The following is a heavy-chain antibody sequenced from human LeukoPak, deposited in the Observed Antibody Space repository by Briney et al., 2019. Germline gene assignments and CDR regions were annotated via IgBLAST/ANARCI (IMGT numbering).Heavy chain of an antibody. Sequence: SETLSLTFAVYGGSFSGYYWSWIRQPPGKGLEWIGEINHSGSTNYNPSLKSRVTISVDTSKNQFSLKLSSVTAADTAVYYCARDYCSSTSCWMYAFDIWGQGTMVTVSS. CDR2: INHSGST. CDR3: ARDYCSSTSCWMYAFDI. CDR1: GGSFSGYY. D-gene: IGHD2-2*01. J-gene: IGHJ3*02. V-gene: IGHV4-34*01.